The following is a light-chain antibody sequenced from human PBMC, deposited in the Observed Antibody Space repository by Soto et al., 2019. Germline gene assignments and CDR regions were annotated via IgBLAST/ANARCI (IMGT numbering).Light chain of an antibody. CDR2: AAS. Sequence: VIWMTQSPSLLSASTGDRVTISCRMSQGISSYFAWYQQKPGKAPELLIYAASTLQSGVPSRFSGSGSGTDLALTTTCLISEAVAPYYDEPYYSFPPSLGQGTKVAIK. CDR1: QGISSY. V-gene: IGKV1D-8*01. CDR3: EPYYSFPPS. J-gene: IGKJ1*01.